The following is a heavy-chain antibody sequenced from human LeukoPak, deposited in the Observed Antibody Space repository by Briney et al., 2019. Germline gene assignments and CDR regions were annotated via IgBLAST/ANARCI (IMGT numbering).Heavy chain of an antibody. Sequence: GGSLRLSCAASGFTFSSYSMNWVRHAPGKGLVWVSRMNSDGTTTNYADSVKGRFTISRDNAKNTLYLQMNSLRAEDTAVYYCARGRGPYGWFDPWGQGTLVTVSS. CDR2: MNSDGTTT. CDR1: GFTFSSYS. J-gene: IGHJ5*02. CDR3: ARGRGPYGWFDP. D-gene: IGHD3-10*01. V-gene: IGHV3-74*01.